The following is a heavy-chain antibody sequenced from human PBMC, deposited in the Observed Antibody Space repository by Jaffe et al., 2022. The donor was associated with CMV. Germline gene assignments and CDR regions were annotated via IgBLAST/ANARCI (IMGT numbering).Heavy chain of an antibody. CDR3: ARGQGVVAANSSRGMDV. D-gene: IGHD2-15*01. Sequence: QVQLQQWGAGLLKPSETLSLTCAVYGGSFSGYYWSWIRQPPGKGLEWIGEINHSGSTNYNPSLKSRVTISVDTSKNQFSLKLSSVTAADTAVYYCARGQGVVAANSSRGMDVWGQGTTVTVSS. V-gene: IGHV4-34*01. J-gene: IGHJ6*02. CDR1: GGSFSGYY. CDR2: INHSGST.